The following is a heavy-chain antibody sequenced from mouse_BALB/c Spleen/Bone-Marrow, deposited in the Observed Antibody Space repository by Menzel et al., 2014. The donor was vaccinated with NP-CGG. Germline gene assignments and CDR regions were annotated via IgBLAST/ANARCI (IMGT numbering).Heavy chain of an antibody. CDR2: INPYTGAT. V-gene: IGHV1-42*01. CDR3: ARGDWFTY. J-gene: IGHJ3*01. Sequence: EVKVVESGPELVKPGTSVKISCKAPGYSFTGYYMHWVKQSHVKSLEWIGRINPYTGATTNNQNFNVKASLTVDKSSSTAYMELHSLTSEDSAVYYCARGDWFTYWGQGTLVTVSA. CDR1: GYSFTGYY.